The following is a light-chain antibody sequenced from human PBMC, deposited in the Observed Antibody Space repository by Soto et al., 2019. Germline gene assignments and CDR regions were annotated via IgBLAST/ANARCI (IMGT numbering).Light chain of an antibody. V-gene: IGKV1-39*01. CDR3: QQSYSTLTWT. J-gene: IGKJ1*01. Sequence: DIQMAQSPSTVSASVVERFTVTCRASQSISTYLNWYQQKPGKAPKLLIYAASSLQSGVPSRFSGRGSGTDFTLTISSLQPEDFATYYCQQSYSTLTWTFGQGTKVDIK. CDR1: QSISTY. CDR2: AAS.